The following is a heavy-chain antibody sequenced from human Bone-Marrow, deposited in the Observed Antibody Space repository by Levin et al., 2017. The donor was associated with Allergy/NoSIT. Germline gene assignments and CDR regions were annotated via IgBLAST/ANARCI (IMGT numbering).Heavy chain of an antibody. D-gene: IGHD2-15*01. J-gene: IGHJ6*02. CDR2: ISAFNGNT. CDR3: ARDNVGGFCSGGVCSQELYAMDV. CDR1: GYTLTHYG. V-gene: IGHV1-18*01. Sequence: GASVKVSCKASGYTLTHYGVSWMRQAPGQGLEWMGWISAFNGNTNFAQRFQDRVTLTIDTSTSTVYMELRSVKSDDAAIYYCARDNVGGFCSGGVCSQELYAMDVWGRGTAVTVSS.